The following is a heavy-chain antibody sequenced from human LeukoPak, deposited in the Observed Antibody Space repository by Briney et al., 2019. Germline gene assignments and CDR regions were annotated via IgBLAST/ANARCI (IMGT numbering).Heavy chain of an antibody. CDR3: ARGRITMVRGVITEQRKRRRGLYYFDY. V-gene: IGHV4-39*01. CDR2: IYYSGTT. D-gene: IGHD3-10*01. Sequence: SETLSLTCTVSGDSINSGTYYWGWVRQPPGKGLEWIGSIYYSGTTYYNPSLKSRVTISVDTSKNQFSLKLSSVTAADTAVYYCARGRITMVRGVITEQRKRRRGLYYFDYWGQGTLVTVSS. J-gene: IGHJ4*02. CDR1: GDSINSGTYY.